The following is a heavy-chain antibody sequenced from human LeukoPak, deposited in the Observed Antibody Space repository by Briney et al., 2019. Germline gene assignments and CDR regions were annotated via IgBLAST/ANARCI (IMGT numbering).Heavy chain of an antibody. Sequence: PGGSLRLSCAASGFTFSSYWMGWVRQAPGKGLEWVANIKQDGSEIHHVDSVEGRFTISRENAKNSLYLQMNSLRVEDTAVYYCAKSVVTAIGAFDIWGQGTMVSVSS. CDR1: GFTFSSYW. CDR3: AKSVVTAIGAFDI. CDR2: IKQDGSEI. D-gene: IGHD2-21*02. V-gene: IGHV3-7*01. J-gene: IGHJ3*02.